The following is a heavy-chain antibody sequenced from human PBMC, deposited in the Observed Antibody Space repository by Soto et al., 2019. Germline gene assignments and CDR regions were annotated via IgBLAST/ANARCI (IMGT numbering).Heavy chain of an antibody. CDR3: ARDRVGLDN. V-gene: IGHV3-48*02. CDR2: ISTTRTTI. Sequence: EVQLVESGGGLVQPGGSRKLSCEASGFTFSNYNMNWVRQAPGKGLEWLAYISTTRTTIYYADSVKGRFTIARDNVESSLYLYMNSLRDEDTDVYYCARDRVGLDNWGQGTLVTVSS. CDR1: GFTFSNYN. J-gene: IGHJ4*02. D-gene: IGHD3-16*01.